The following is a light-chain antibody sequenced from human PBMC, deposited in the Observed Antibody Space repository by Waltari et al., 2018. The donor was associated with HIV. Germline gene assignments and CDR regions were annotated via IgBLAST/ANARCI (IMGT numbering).Light chain of an antibody. Sequence: SYELTQPPSVPVSPGRTAIIPCSGDELGDKYASWYQQRPGQYPDLVLYEDVKRPSGIPDRFSGSNSGNTATLTISGTQAMDESDYYCQAWDSHNVIFGGGTKLTVL. CDR2: EDV. CDR1: ELGDKY. J-gene: IGLJ2*01. CDR3: QAWDSHNVI. V-gene: IGLV3-1*01.